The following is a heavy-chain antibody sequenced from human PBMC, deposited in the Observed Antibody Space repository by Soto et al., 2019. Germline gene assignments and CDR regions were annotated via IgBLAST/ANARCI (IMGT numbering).Heavy chain of an antibody. CDR2: INPNSGGT. J-gene: IGHJ3*02. Sequence: ASVKVSCKASGYTFTGYYMHWVRQAPGQGLEWMGWINPNSGGTNYAQKFQGWVTMTRDTSISTAYMELSRLRSDDTAVYYCARDVEYSSSSGSFDICGQGTMVTVSS. CDR3: ARDVEYSSSSGSFDI. V-gene: IGHV1-2*04. D-gene: IGHD6-6*01. CDR1: GYTFTGYY.